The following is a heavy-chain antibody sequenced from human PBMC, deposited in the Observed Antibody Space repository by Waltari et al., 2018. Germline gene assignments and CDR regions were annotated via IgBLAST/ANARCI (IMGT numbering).Heavy chain of an antibody. V-gene: IGHV1-69*01. D-gene: IGHD6-19*01. CDR2: IIPIFGTA. CDR3: ARGIAVAGTRELEGFDP. Sequence: QVQLVQSGTEVKKPGASVKVTCTASGYTFTDYGISWFGTAPGQGLEWMGGIIPIFGTANYAQKCQGRVTITTDESTSTAYMELSSLRSEDTAVYYCARGIAVAGTRELEGFDPWGQGTLVTVSS. J-gene: IGHJ5*02. CDR1: GYTFTDYG.